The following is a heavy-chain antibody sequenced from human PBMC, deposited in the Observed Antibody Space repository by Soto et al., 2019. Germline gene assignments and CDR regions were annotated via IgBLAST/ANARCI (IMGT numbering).Heavy chain of an antibody. CDR1: GASINNVF. D-gene: IGHD4-17*01. CDR3: ARRDYGDKFFDS. Sequence: SETLSLTCNVSGASINNVFWTWIRQPPGKGLEWRGYMDSTGTTFNNPFLKSRVTISIDKSKKQFSLNLRSVTAADTAVYYCARRDYGDKFFDSWGQGTLVTVS. CDR2: MDSTGTT. V-gene: IGHV4-59*01. J-gene: IGHJ4*02.